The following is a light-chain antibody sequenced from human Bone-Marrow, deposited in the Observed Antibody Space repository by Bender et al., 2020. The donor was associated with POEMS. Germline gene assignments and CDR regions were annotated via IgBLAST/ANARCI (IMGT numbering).Light chain of an antibody. V-gene: IGLV2-8*01. CDR2: DVN. CDR3: SSSAGTFNLL. Sequence: ALTQPPSTSGPPGQSVPIPCTGSTNDIGGFNSVSWNQQHPGRAPQLIIFDVNKRPSGVPDRFSGSKSGNTASLTVSELQLEDEADYFCSSSAGTFNLLFGGGTKLTVL. J-gene: IGLJ2*01. CDR1: TNDIGGFNS.